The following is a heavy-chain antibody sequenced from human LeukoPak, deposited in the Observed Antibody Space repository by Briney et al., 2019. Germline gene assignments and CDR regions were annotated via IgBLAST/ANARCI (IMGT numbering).Heavy chain of an antibody. D-gene: IGHD3-10*01. V-gene: IGHV3-9*01. J-gene: IGHJ6*03. CDR2: ISWDSGYI. CDR3: ARDSYYYGSGSTYYYMDV. CDR1: GFTFDDYA. Sequence: PGGSLRLSCAASGFTFDDYAMHWVRHAPGKGLEWVSGISWDSGYIGYADSVKGRFTISRDNAKNSLYLQMNSLRAEDTALYHCARDSYYYGSGSTYYYMDVWGKGTTVTISS.